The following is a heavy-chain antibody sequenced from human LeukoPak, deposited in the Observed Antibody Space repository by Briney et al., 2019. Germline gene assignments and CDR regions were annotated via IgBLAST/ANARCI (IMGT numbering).Heavy chain of an antibody. CDR2: INPNSGGT. CDR3: ARDLVKYDQWEDYYGSGSYSNWFDP. V-gene: IGHV1-2*02. Sequence: GASVKVSCKASGYTFTGYYMHWVRQAPGQGLEWMGWINPNSGGTNYAQKFQGRVTMTRDTSISTAYMELSRLRSDDTAVYYCARDLVKYDQWEDYYGSGSYSNWFDPWGQGTLVTVSS. J-gene: IGHJ5*02. D-gene: IGHD3-10*01. CDR1: GYTFTGYY.